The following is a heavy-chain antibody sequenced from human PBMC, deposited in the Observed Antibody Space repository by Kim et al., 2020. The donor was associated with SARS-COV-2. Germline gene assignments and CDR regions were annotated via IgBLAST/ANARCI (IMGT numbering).Heavy chain of an antibody. V-gene: IGHV4-61*03. CDR3: ARRHDNFDI. Sequence: YNPSLTSRVTISVDTSKNHCSLKLTSVTAADTATYYCARRHDNFDIWGPGTLVIVSS. J-gene: IGHJ3*02.